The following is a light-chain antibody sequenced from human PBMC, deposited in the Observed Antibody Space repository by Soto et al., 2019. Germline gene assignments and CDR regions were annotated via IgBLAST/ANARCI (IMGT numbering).Light chain of an antibody. CDR3: SSFAANDNVV. CDR2: GVN. V-gene: IGLV2-8*01. Sequence: QSALTQPASVSGSPGQSITISCSGTISDFIVYNYVSWYQQHPGKAPKLMLYGVNKRPSGVPDRFSGSKSGNTASLTVSGLQAGDEADYYCSSFAANDNVVFGGGTKVTVL. CDR1: ISDFIVYNY. J-gene: IGLJ3*02.